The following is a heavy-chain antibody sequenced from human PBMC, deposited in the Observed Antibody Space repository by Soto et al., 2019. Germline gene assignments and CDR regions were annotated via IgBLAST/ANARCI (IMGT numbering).Heavy chain of an antibody. J-gene: IGHJ4*02. D-gene: IGHD3-10*01. V-gene: IGHV3-33*01. Sequence: QVQLVESGGGVVQPGRSLRLSCAASGFTFSSYGMHWVRQAPGKGLEWVAVIWYDGSNKYYADSVKGRFTISRDNSKNTLYLQMNSLRAEDTAVYYCARDSTMDHEHYWGQGTLVTVSS. CDR2: IWYDGSNK. CDR1: GFTFSSYG. CDR3: ARDSTMDHEHY.